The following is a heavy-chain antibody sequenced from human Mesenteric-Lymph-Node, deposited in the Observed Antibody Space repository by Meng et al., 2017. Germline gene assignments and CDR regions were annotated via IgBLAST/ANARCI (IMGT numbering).Heavy chain of an antibody. J-gene: IGHJ4*02. D-gene: IGHD6-19*01. CDR3: ARSYSSGWPFEY. V-gene: IGHV1-3*01. Sequence: ASVKVSCKASVYTFTSYAMHWVRQAPGQRLEWMGWINSGNGNTKYSQKFQGRVTITRDTSASTAYMELSSLRSEDTAVYYCARSYSSGWPFEYWGQGTLVTVSS. CDR1: VYTFTSYA. CDR2: INSGNGNT.